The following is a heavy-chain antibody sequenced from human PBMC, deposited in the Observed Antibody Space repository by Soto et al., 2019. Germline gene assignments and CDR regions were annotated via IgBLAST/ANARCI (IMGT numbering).Heavy chain of an antibody. V-gene: IGHV1-69*05. CDR2: IIPLFGTT. Sequence: ASVKGSWKAAGDTFKNFVISWVRQAPGQGLEWMGGIIPLFGTTDFAQRFQGRLTITTDESTTTAYMELSRLRSEDTATYYCAAELGFGKLSVVWGQGTTVTVSS. CDR3: AAELGFGKLSVV. J-gene: IGHJ6*02. D-gene: IGHD3-10*01. CDR1: GDTFKNFV.